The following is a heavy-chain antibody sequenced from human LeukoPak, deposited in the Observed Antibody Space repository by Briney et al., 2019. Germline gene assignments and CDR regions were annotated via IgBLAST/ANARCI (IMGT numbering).Heavy chain of an antibody. Sequence: GALRLSCAASGFTFSSYGMHWVRQAPGKGLEWVAVISYDGSNKYYADFVKGRFTISRDNSKNTLYLQMNSMRAEDTAVYYCAKDGYNQGPFDYWGQGTLVTVSS. CDR3: AKDGYNQGPFDY. J-gene: IGHJ4*02. V-gene: IGHV3-30*18. CDR1: GFTFSSYG. D-gene: IGHD5-24*01. CDR2: ISYDGSNK.